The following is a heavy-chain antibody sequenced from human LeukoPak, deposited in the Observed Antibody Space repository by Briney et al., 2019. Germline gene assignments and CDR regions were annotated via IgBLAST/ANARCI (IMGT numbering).Heavy chain of an antibody. D-gene: IGHD3-10*01. Sequence: SETLSLTCTVSGGSISSSSYYWGWIRQPPGKGLEWIGSIYYSGSTYYNPSLKSRVTISVDTSKNQFSLKLSSVTAADTAVYYCARDTVRGGDAFDIWGQGTMVTVSS. V-gene: IGHV4-39*07. CDR1: GGSISSSSYY. CDR3: ARDTVRGGDAFDI. J-gene: IGHJ3*02. CDR2: IYYSGST.